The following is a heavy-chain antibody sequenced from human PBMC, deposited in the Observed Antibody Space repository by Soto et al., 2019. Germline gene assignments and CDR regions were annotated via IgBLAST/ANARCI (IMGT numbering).Heavy chain of an antibody. J-gene: IGHJ6*02. CDR1: GFTFSSYA. CDR3: ARTRYGMDV. Sequence: GGSLRLSCSASGFTFSSYAMHWVRQAPGKGLEYVSAISSSSTIYYADSVKGRFTISRDNAKNSLYLQMNSLRAEDTAVYYCARTRYGMDVWGQGTTVTVSS. V-gene: IGHV3-64*04. CDR2: ISSSSTI.